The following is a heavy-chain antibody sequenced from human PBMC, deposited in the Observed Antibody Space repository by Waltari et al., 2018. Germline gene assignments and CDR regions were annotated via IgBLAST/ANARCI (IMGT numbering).Heavy chain of an antibody. CDR2: VSPYDGNT. D-gene: IGHD3-9*01. CDR3: ARGDDILTDYYKGLDY. CDR1: GYTFTSYG. J-gene: IGHJ4*02. Sequence: QIRLVQSGDEIKEPGASVKVSCKASGYTFTSYGISWLRRAPGQGLEWMGWVSPYDGNTNDAQKVQGRVGMNTDTSTTTAYMELRSLTSDDTAMYYCARGDDILTDYYKGLDYWGQGTLVTVSS. V-gene: IGHV1-18*01.